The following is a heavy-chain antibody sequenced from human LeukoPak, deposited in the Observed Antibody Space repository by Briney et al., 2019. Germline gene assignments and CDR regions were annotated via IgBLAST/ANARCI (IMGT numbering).Heavy chain of an antibody. J-gene: IGHJ5*02. V-gene: IGHV1-2*02. CDR1: GYTLTELS. CDR3: ARDTPYLPFDP. Sequence: ASVKVSCKVSGYTLTELSMHWVRQAPGQGLEWMGWINPNSGGTNYAQKFQGRVTMTRDTSISTAYMELSRLRSDDTAVYYCARDTPYLPFDPWGQGTLVTVSS. D-gene: IGHD5/OR15-5a*01. CDR2: INPNSGGT.